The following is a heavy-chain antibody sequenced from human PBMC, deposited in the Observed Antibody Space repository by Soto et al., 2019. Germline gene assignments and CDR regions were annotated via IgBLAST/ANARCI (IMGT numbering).Heavy chain of an antibody. V-gene: IGHV4-31*03. J-gene: IGHJ5*02. CDR3: ARVRAGFVWSGRNDKWFDP. Sequence: PSETLSLTCTVSGGSISSGGYYWSWIRQHPGKGLEWIAYIYNSGSTYYNTSLRSRVTISLYTSKNQFSLTLSSVTAADTAGNYGARVRAGFVWSGRNDKWFDPWGQGTLVTVSS. D-gene: IGHD3-3*01. CDR2: IYNSGST. CDR1: GGSISSGGYY.